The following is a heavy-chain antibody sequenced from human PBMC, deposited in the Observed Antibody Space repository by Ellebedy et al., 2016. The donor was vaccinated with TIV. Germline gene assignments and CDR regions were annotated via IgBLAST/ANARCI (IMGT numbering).Heavy chain of an antibody. CDR1: GYRFSTYW. Sequence: GESLKISCQGSGYRFSTYWIGWVRQMPGEGLEWMGIIYLRDSTTKYSPSVQGQVTISADTSINTAYLQWDSLTTSDTATYYCAGARNGDYSFDSWGQGTLVAGST. CDR3: AGARNGDYSFDS. D-gene: IGHD2-21*02. J-gene: IGHJ4*02. CDR2: IYLRDSTT. V-gene: IGHV5-51*01.